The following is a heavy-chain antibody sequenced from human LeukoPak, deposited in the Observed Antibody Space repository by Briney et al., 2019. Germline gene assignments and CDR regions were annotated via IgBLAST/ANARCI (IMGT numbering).Heavy chain of an antibody. CDR1: GYTFTSYG. Sequence: GASVKVSCKGSGYTFTSYGISWVRQAPGQGLEWMGWISAYNGNTNYAQKLQGRVTMTTDTSTSTAYMELRSLRSDDTAVYYCARDGPPHLICGGDCYPNYWGQGTLVTVSS. D-gene: IGHD2-21*02. V-gene: IGHV1-18*01. J-gene: IGHJ4*02. CDR2: ISAYNGNT. CDR3: ARDGPPHLICGGDCYPNY.